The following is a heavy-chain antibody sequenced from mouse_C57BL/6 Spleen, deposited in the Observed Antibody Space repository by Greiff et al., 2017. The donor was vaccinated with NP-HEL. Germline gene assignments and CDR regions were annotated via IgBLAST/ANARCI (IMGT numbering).Heavy chain of an antibody. CDR3: ARYGDYYGSSQAWFAY. J-gene: IGHJ3*01. V-gene: IGHV1-22*01. CDR1: GYTFTDYN. CDR2: INPNNGGT. Sequence: EVQLQQSGPELVKPGASVKMSCKASGYTFTDYNMHWVKQSHGKSLEWIGYINPNNGGTSYNQKFKGKATLTLNKSSSTAYMELRSLTSEDSAVYYCARYGDYYGSSQAWFAYWGQGTLVTVSA. D-gene: IGHD1-1*01.